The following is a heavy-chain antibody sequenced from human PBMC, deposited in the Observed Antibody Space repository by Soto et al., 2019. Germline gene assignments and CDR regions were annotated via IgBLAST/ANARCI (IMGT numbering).Heavy chain of an antibody. Sequence: GASVKVSCKASGYTFTSYAMNWVRQPPGQGLEWMGWINPYNGNTKYAHKFQGRVTMTTDTSTSTAYMELRSLRSDDTAVYYCARGGRLRYFDWLTTFDYWGQGTLVTVSS. J-gene: IGHJ4*02. V-gene: IGHV1-18*01. CDR3: ARGGRLRYFDWLTTFDY. CDR1: GYTFTSYA. D-gene: IGHD3-9*01. CDR2: INPYNGNT.